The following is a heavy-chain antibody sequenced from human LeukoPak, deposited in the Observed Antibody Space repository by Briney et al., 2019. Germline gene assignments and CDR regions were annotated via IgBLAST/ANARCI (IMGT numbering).Heavy chain of an antibody. CDR1: GYTFTSYD. CDR3: ARVVAATRYYYYYYMDV. Sequence: GASVKVSCKASGYTFTSYDINWVRQATGQGLEWMGWMNPNSGNTGYAQKFQGRVTITRNTSISTAYMELSSLRSEDTAVYYCARVVAATRYYYYYYMDVWGKGTTVTVSS. V-gene: IGHV1-8*03. D-gene: IGHD2-15*01. J-gene: IGHJ6*03. CDR2: MNPNSGNT.